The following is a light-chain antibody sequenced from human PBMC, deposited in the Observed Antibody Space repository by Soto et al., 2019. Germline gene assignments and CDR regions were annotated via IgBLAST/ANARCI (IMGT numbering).Light chain of an antibody. V-gene: IGKV4-1*01. CDR1: QNVLYNIDNRNY. CDR2: WAS. Sequence: DIVMTQSPDSLAVSLGERATISCKSSQNVLYNIDNRNYLCWYQQNPGQPPKLLISWASTRESGVPDRFSGRWSGTDFTLTISRPQAEDVADYYYQQYCSNPITFGGGTKVEIK. CDR3: QQYCSNPIT. J-gene: IGKJ4*01.